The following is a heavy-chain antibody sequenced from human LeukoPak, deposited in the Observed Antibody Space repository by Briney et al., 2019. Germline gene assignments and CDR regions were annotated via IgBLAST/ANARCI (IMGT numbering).Heavy chain of an antibody. CDR2: INHSGST. CDR1: GGSFSGYY. D-gene: IGHD4-17*01. CDR3: ARGDYGVYAWSL. V-gene: IGHV4-34*01. Sequence: SETLSLTCAVYGGSFSGYYWSWIRQPPGKGLEWIGEINHSGSTNYNPSLKSRVTISVDTSKNQFSLKLSSVTAADTAVYYCARGDYGVYAWSLWGQGTLVTVSS. J-gene: IGHJ4*02.